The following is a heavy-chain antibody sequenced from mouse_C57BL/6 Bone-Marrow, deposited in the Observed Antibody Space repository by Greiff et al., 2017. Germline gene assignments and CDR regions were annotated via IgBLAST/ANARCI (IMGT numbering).Heavy chain of an antibody. Sequence: EVKLMESGGGLVKPGGSLKLSCAASGFTFSSYAMSWVRQTPEKRLEWVATISDGGSYTYYPDNVKGRFTISRDNAKNNLYLQMSHLKSEDTAMYYCAREMVTTGNFDYWGQGTTLTVSS. J-gene: IGHJ2*01. CDR3: AREMVTTGNFDY. V-gene: IGHV5-4*01. CDR1: GFTFSSYA. CDR2: ISDGGSYT. D-gene: IGHD2-2*01.